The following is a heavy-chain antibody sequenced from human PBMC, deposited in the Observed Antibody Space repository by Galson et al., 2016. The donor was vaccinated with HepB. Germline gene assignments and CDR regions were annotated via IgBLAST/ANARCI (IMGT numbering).Heavy chain of an antibody. D-gene: IGHD2-15*01. CDR2: ITGSGGGK. V-gene: IGHV3-23*01. J-gene: IGHJ4*02. Sequence: SLRLSCAASGFTFSSYAMSWVRQAPGKGLEWVSTITGSGGGKKYADSVKGRLITSRDNSKNTLYLQLNSLRAKDTAVYYCAKDGGYCSDATCYYRNSWGQGTLVTVSS. CDR3: AKDGGYCSDATCYYRNS. CDR1: GFTFSSYA.